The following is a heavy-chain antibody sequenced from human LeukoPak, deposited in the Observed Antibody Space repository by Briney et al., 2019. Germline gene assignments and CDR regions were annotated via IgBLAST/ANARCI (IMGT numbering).Heavy chain of an antibody. J-gene: IGHJ4*02. D-gene: IGHD4-23*01. Sequence: SGGSLRLSCSASGFTFSDYWMMWVRQVPGKGLEWVGNIRQDDSEKNYVDSVKGRFTISRDNAKSSLYLQMNSLRAEDTAIYYCATDRKVGTWDPRFNYWGQGTLVTVSS. CDR1: GFTFSDYW. CDR2: IRQDDSEK. CDR3: ATDRKVGTWDPRFNY. V-gene: IGHV3-7*01.